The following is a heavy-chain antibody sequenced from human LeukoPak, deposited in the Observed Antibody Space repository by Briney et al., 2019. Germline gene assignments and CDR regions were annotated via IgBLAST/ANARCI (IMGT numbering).Heavy chain of an antibody. CDR1: GYTFTGYY. CDR3: ARVGLYGSGSYLSY. V-gene: IGHV1-2*02. J-gene: IGHJ4*02. D-gene: IGHD3-10*01. Sequence: ASVKVSCKASGYTFTGYYIHWVRQAPGQGLEWMGWINPKSGGTNYAQKFQGRVPLTRDTSISTAYMELSRLRSDDTAVYYCARVGLYGSGSYLSYWGQGSLVTVSS. CDR2: INPKSGGT.